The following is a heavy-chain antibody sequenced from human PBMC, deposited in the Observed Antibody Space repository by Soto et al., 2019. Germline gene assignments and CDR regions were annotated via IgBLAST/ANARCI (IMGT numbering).Heavy chain of an antibody. CDR2: IYPGDSDT. Sequence: PGESLKISCKGSGYSFTSYWIGWVRQMPGKGLEWMGIIYPGDSDTRYSPSFQGQVTISADKSISTAYLQWSSLKASDTAMYYCARLGRRTHQWLATGYWGQGTLVTVSS. V-gene: IGHV5-51*01. CDR1: GYSFTSYW. J-gene: IGHJ4*02. CDR3: ARLGRRTHQWLATGY. D-gene: IGHD6-19*01.